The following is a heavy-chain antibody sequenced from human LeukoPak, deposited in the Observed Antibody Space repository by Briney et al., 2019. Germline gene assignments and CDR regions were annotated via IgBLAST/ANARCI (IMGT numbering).Heavy chain of an antibody. V-gene: IGHV4-38-2*01. CDR3: ARQYDSYFYYYLDL. Sequence: SETLSLTCAVPGFTINSAYNWFRVRQPPGEGLGWIGILYHAASTYYNPSLEGRFTMSVDTSRNYFSLKLSIVTAADTAVYYCARQYDSYFYYYLDLWGTGTTVTLSS. CDR1: GFTINSAYN. J-gene: IGHJ6*03. D-gene: IGHD2-2*01. CDR2: LYHAAST.